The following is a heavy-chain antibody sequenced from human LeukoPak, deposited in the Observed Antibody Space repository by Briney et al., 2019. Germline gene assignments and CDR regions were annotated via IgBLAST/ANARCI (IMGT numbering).Heavy chain of an antibody. D-gene: IGHD3-3*01. Sequence: ASVTVSFKASGYTFTSYGISWVRQAPGQGLEWMGWISAYNGNTNYAQKLQGRVTMTTDTSTSTAYMELRSLRSDDTAVYYCAREPTDYDFWSGLFDYWGQGTLVTVCS. J-gene: IGHJ4*02. CDR1: GYTFTSYG. CDR2: ISAYNGNT. CDR3: AREPTDYDFWSGLFDY. V-gene: IGHV1-18*01.